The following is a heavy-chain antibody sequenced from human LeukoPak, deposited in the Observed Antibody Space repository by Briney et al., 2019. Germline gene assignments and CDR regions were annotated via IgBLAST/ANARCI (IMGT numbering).Heavy chain of an antibody. V-gene: IGHV4-59*01. J-gene: IGHJ5*02. Sequence: PSETLSLTCTVSGGSISSYYWSWIRQPPGKGLEWIGYIYNSGNTNYSPSLKCRVTISEDTSKNQVSLKLSSVTAADTAVYYCAKVANYAIDPWGQGTLVTVSS. D-gene: IGHD1-7*01. CDR2: IYNSGNT. CDR1: GGSISSYY. CDR3: AKVANYAIDP.